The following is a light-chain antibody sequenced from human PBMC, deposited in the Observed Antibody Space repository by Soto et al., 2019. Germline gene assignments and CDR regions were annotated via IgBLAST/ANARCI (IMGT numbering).Light chain of an antibody. Sequence: DIQMTQSPSTLSASVGDRVTITCRASQSISTWLAWYQQKPGKAPKLLIYDASSLESGVPSRLSGSGSGTEFTLTISSLQPDDVATYYCQQYNSYSWTFGQGTKVDI. CDR2: DAS. J-gene: IGKJ1*01. CDR3: QQYNSYSWT. V-gene: IGKV1-5*01. CDR1: QSISTW.